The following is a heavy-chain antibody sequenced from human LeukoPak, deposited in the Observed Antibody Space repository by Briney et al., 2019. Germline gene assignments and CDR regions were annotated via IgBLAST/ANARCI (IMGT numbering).Heavy chain of an antibody. CDR3: AKELGYCSSTSCPRGMDV. CDR1: GFTFSSYT. Sequence: GGSLRLSCAASGFTFSSYTMRWGRETPEKGVGWGSVISGSGGRTYYADSARGWLTNSRDNSKNTLYLQMNSMRAEDTAVYYCAKELGYCSSTSCPRGMDVWGQGTTVTVSS. J-gene: IGHJ6*02. CDR2: ISGSGGRT. D-gene: IGHD2-2*01. V-gene: IGHV3-23*01.